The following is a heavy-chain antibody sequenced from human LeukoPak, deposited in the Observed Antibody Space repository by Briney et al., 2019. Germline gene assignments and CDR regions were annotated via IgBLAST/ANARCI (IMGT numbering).Heavy chain of an antibody. J-gene: IGHJ4*02. Sequence: SETLSLTCTVSVGSISSSSYYWGWIRQPPGKGLEWIGSIYYSGSTYYNPSLKSRVTISVDTSKNQFSLKLSSVTAAATAVYYCARPPNYRRSWSGYFDYWGQGTLVTVSS. CDR1: VGSISSSSYY. CDR2: IYYSGST. CDR3: ARPPNYRRSWSGYFDY. D-gene: IGHD6-13*01. V-gene: IGHV4-39*01.